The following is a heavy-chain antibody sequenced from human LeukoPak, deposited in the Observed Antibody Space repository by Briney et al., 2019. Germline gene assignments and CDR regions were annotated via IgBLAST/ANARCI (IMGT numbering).Heavy chain of an antibody. J-gene: IGHJ4*02. CDR3: ARAGLFLDARNLAPRWDYIDY. Sequence: GGSLRLSCAASGFTFSSYSMNWVRQAPGKGLEWVSYISSSGSSIYYADSVKGRFTISRDNAKNSLYLQMNSLRAEDTAVYYCARAGLFLDARNLAPRWDYIDYWGQGTLVTVSS. CDR2: ISSSGSSI. CDR1: GFTFSSYS. V-gene: IGHV3-48*04. D-gene: IGHD3-16*01.